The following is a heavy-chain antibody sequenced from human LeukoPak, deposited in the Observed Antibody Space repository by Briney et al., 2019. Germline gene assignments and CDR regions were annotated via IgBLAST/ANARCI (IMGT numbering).Heavy chain of an antibody. CDR3: ARDGYYYDSSGYYAFDI. D-gene: IGHD3-22*01. Sequence: SETLSLTCTVSGGSISSSSYYWGWIRQPPGKGLEWIGSIYYSGSTNYNPSLKSRVTISVDTSKNQFSLKLSSVTAADTAVYYCARDGYYYDSSGYYAFDIWGQGTMVTVSS. CDR2: IYYSGST. CDR1: GGSISSSSYY. J-gene: IGHJ3*02. V-gene: IGHV4-39*07.